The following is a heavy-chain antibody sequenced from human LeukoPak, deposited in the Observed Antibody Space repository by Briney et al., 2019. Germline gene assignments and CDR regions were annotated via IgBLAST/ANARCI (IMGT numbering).Heavy chain of an antibody. J-gene: IGHJ4*02. D-gene: IGHD3-10*01. CDR2: VKSKSAGETT. Sequence: GGSLRLSCAASGLSISNDWIGSVRQARGKGLGWVARVKSKSAGETTDYAAPVKGRFTISRDDSKNTLYLQMNSLKTEDTAVYYCTLIQGWGSGSYYRDSWGQGTLVTVSS. CDR3: TLIQGWGSGSYYRDS. CDR1: GLSISNDW. V-gene: IGHV3-15*01.